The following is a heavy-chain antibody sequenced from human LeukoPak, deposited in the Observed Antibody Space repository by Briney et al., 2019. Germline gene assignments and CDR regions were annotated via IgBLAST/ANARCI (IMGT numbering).Heavy chain of an antibody. V-gene: IGHV3-33*05. J-gene: IGHJ4*02. Sequence: SCKASGYTFTDYYMHWVRQAPGKGLEWVAVISYDGSNKYYAGSVKGRFTISRDNSKSTLYLQMNSLRAEDTAVYYCARVRPGSNYLDFDYWGQGTLVTVSS. CDR2: ISYDGSNK. CDR3: ARVRPGSNYLDFDY. CDR1: GYTFTDYY. D-gene: IGHD4-11*01.